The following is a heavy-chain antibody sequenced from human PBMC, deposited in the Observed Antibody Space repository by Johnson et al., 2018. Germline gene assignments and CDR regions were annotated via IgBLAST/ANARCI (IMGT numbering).Heavy chain of an antibody. CDR3: AKDRGLLDYYYYYYRGV. Sequence: QVQLVQSGGGVVQPGRSXRLSCAASGFTFSSYGMHWVRQAPGKGLEWVAVIWYDGSNKYYADSGKGRFTISRENSKNTLYLQMKSLPAEDTDVYYCAKDRGLLDYYYYYYRGVWGKGTTVTVSS. CDR2: IWYDGSNK. J-gene: IGHJ6*03. V-gene: IGHV3-33*06. CDR1: GFTFSSYG. D-gene: IGHD1-26*01.